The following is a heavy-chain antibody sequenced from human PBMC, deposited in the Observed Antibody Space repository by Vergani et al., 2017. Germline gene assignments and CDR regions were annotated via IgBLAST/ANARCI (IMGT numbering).Heavy chain of an antibody. CDR3: AKRDSVGWLDY. V-gene: IGHV3-23*01. J-gene: IGHJ4*02. CDR1: GGSISSSN. Sequence: VQLQESGPGLVKPSGTLSLTCAVSGGSISSSNWWSWVRQPPGKGLEWVSAISGSGGSTYYADSVKGRFTISRDNSKNTLYLQMNSLRAEDTAVYYCAKRDSVGWLDYWGQGTLVTVSS. D-gene: IGHD3-10*01. CDR2: ISGSGGST.